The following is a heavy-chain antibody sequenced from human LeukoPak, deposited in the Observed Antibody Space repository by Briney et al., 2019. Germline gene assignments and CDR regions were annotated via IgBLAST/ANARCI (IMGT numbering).Heavy chain of an antibody. CDR1: GFTFSSYA. J-gene: IGHJ4*02. CDR3: VRDGPSMGIDY. D-gene: IGHD7-27*01. V-gene: IGHV3-7*01. Sequence: GGSLRLSCAASGFTFSSYAMSWVRQTPGKGLEWVANIKQDGSAKYYVDSVKGRFTISRDNAKNSLYLQMNSLGAEDTAVFYCVRDGPSMGIDYWGQGTLVTVSS. CDR2: IKQDGSAK.